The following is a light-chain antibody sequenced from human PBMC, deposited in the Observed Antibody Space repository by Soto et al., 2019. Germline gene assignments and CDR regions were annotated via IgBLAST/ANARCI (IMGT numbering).Light chain of an antibody. CDR2: QTS. CDR1: QYINTR. CDR3: HQRQSWPRK. V-gene: IGKV3-11*01. Sequence: IVLTHSPATLSSFPCERVTLSFSASQYINTRLAWYQHRPGQPPRLLIYQTSIRAAGIPARFSASGSGTDFTLTISDVQPEDFALYYCHQRQSWPRKFGQGTKVDIK. J-gene: IGKJ1*01.